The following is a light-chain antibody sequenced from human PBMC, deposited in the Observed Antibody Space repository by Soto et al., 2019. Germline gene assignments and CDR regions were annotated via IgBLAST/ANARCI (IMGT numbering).Light chain of an antibody. CDR2: GAS. J-gene: IGKJ1*01. CDR3: QQYNDWPTWT. Sequence: ILMTQSPATLSVSPGERATLSCRASQSVRSNLAWYQQKPGQAPRLLIYGASTRATGIPARFSGSGSGTEFTLTISSLQSEDFAVYYCQQYNDWPTWTFGQGTRWIS. CDR1: QSVRSN. V-gene: IGKV3-15*01.